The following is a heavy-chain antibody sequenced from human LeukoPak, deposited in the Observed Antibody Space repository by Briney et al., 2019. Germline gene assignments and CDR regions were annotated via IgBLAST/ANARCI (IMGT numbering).Heavy chain of an antibody. J-gene: IGHJ4*02. D-gene: IGHD1-26*01. Sequence: GTSLRLSCAASGFTVTRYAIHWVRRAPGAGLEWVAIQTANRDAKFYADSVKGRFTLSRDDSQNTVFLQMNSLRAEDTALYYCARDAQSGAHSDFDYWGQGTLVTVSS. CDR3: ARDAQSGAHSDFDY. CDR2: QTANRDAK. V-gene: IGHV3-30*04. CDR1: GFTVTRYA.